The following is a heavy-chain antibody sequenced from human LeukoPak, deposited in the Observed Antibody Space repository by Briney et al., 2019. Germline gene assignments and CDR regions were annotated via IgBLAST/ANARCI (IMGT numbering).Heavy chain of an antibody. CDR2: ISASGGST. D-gene: IGHD2-2*01. V-gene: IGHV3-23*01. CDR3: ARDPDIVVVPAAHYYYGMDV. CDR1: GFTFSSSA. Sequence: PGGSLRLSCAASGFTFSSSAMSWVRQVPGKGLEWVSGISASGGSTSYADSVKGRFTISRDNSKNTLYLQMNSLRAEDTAVYYCARDPDIVVVPAAHYYYGMDVWGQGTTVTVSS. J-gene: IGHJ6*02.